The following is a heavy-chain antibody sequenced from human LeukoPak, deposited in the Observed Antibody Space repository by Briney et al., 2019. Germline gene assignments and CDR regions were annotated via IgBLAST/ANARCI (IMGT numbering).Heavy chain of an antibody. CDR2: ISYDGSNK. CDR1: GFTFSSYA. V-gene: IGHV3-30-3*01. D-gene: IGHD6-13*01. J-gene: IGHJ4*02. Sequence: PGGSLILSCAASGFTFSSYAMHWVRQAPGKGLEWVAVISYDGSNKYYADSVKGRFTISRDNSKNTLYLQMNSLRAEDTAVYYCARDRIRPGYSSNWVFDYWGQGTLVTVSS. CDR3: ARDRIRPGYSSNWVFDY.